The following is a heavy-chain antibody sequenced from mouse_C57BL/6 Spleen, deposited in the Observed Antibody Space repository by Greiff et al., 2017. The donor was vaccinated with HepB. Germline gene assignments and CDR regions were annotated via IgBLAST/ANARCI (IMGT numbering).Heavy chain of an antibody. CDR2: IDPEDGET. D-gene: IGHD2-3*01. J-gene: IGHJ2*01. CDR1: GFNIKDYY. Sequence: EVQLQQSGAELVKPGASVKLSCTASGFNIKDYYMHWVKQRTEQGLEWIGRIDPEDGETKYAPKFPGKATITADTSSNTAYLQLSSLTSEDTAVYYCARDDGYYFDYWGQGTTLTVSS. CDR3: ARDDGYYFDY. V-gene: IGHV14-2*01.